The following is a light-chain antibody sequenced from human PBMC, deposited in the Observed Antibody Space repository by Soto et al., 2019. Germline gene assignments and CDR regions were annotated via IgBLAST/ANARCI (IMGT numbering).Light chain of an antibody. V-gene: IGKV3-20*01. J-gene: IGKJ1*01. Sequence: EIVLTQSPGTLSLSPGERATLSCRASQSVSSNYLAWYQQKPGQAPRLLISGASNRATGIPDRFSGSGSGTDFTLTISRLEPEDFAVYYCQQYGGSPQTFGQGTKVDIK. CDR1: QSVSSNY. CDR2: GAS. CDR3: QQYGGSPQT.